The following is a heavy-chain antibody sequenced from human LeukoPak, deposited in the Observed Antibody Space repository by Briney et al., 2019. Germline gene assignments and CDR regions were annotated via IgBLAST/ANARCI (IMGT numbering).Heavy chain of an antibody. CDR2: IYNTGST. J-gene: IGHJ5*02. CDR1: GGSITSTNSY. Sequence: SETLSLTCTVSGGSITSTNSYWGWIRQPPGKGLEWIGSIYNTGSTYYNPSLKSRVTISIDTSKNQFSLKLSSVTAADTAVYYCARDRTHYDFWSGYYKPNWFDPWGQGTLVTVSS. V-gene: IGHV4-39*07. D-gene: IGHD3-3*01. CDR3: ARDRTHYDFWSGYYKPNWFDP.